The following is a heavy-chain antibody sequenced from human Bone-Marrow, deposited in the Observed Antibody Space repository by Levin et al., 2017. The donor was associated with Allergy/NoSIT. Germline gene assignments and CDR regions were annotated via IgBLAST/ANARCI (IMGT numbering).Heavy chain of an antibody. D-gene: IGHD2-15*01. CDR2: IYPGDSDT. CDR3: ARHSGSGGSCFGPCVDI. Sequence: TGGSLRLSCKGSGYSFTSYWIGWVRQMPGKGLEWMGIIYPGDSDTRYSPSFQGQVTISADKSISTAYLQWSSLKASDTAMYYCARHSGSGGSCFGPCVDIWGQGTMVTVSS. V-gene: IGHV5-51*01. J-gene: IGHJ3*02. CDR1: GYSFTSYW.